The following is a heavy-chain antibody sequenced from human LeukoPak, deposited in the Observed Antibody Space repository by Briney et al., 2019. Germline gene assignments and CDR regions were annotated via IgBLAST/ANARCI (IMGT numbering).Heavy chain of an antibody. J-gene: IGHJ5*02. CDR1: GGSISSSSYY. V-gene: IGHV4-39*01. CDR3: ARHSRIAARNWFDP. CDR2: IYYSGST. D-gene: IGHD6-6*01. Sequence: SETLSLTCTVSGGSISSSSYYWGWIRQPPGKGLEWIGSIYYSGSTYYNPSLKSRVTISVDTSKNQFSLKLSSVTAADTAVYYRARHSRIAARNWFDPWGQGTLVTVSS.